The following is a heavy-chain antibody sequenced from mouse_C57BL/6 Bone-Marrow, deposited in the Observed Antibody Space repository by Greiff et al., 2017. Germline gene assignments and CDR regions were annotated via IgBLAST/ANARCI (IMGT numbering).Heavy chain of an antibody. CDR1: GYSFTDYN. D-gene: IGHD1-1*01. CDR2: INPNYGTT. J-gene: IGHJ1*03. V-gene: IGHV1-39*01. Sequence: VQLQQSGPELVKPGASVKISCKASGYSFTDYNMNWVKQSNGKSLEWIGGINPNYGTTSYNQKFKGRATLTVDQASSTAYMQLNSLTSEDSAVYYCASEDYGSSYWYFDVWGTGTTVTVSS. CDR3: ASEDYGSSYWYFDV.